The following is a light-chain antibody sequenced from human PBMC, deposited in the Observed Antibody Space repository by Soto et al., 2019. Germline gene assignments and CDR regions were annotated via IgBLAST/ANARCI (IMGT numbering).Light chain of an antibody. Sequence: QSVLTQPPSVSGAPGQRVTISCTGSSSNIGAGYDVHWYQQLPGTAPKLLIYGNCNRPSGVPDRFSGSKSGTSASLAITGLQAEDEADYYCQSYDSSLSVAFGGGTKLTVL. V-gene: IGLV1-40*01. J-gene: IGLJ2*01. CDR3: QSYDSSLSVA. CDR2: GNC. CDR1: SSNIGAGYD.